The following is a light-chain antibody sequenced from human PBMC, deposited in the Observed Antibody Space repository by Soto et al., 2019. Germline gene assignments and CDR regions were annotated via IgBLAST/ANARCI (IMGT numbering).Light chain of an antibody. CDR1: QSLLQSNGYNY. V-gene: IGKV2-28*01. CDR3: MQALQTPYT. J-gene: IGKJ2*01. CDR2: LGS. Sequence: DIVMTQSPLSLPVTPGEPASISCRSSQSLLQSNGYNYLDWYLQKPGQSPQLLIYLGSNRASGVPDRFSGSGSGTEFTLKISRVEAGDVGVYYCMQALQTPYTFGQGTKLEIK.